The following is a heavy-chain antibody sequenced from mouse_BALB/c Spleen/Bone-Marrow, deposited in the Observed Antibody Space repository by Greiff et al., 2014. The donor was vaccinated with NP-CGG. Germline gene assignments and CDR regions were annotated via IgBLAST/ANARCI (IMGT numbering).Heavy chain of an antibody. CDR3: ARGHGYYFDY. J-gene: IGHJ2*01. Sequence: PGQGLEWIGYINPSSGYTEYNQKFKDKTTLTADKSSSTAYMQLSSLTSEDSAVYYCARGHGYYFDYWGQGTTLTVSS. CDR2: INPSSGYT. V-gene: IGHV1-4*02. D-gene: IGHD2-2*01.